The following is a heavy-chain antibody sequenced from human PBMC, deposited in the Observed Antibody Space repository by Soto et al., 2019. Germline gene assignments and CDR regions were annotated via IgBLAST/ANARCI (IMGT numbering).Heavy chain of an antibody. Sequence: QVQLVESGGGVVQPGRSLRLSCAASGFTLSSHGMHWVRQAPGKGLEWVAVLSHDGSNKFYAVSVEGRFTISRDDSKNTLYLQMNSLRAEDTAMYYCAKENTFADYWGQGTLVTVS. V-gene: IGHV3-30*18. J-gene: IGHJ4*02. CDR1: GFTLSSHG. CDR2: LSHDGSNK. D-gene: IGHD2-2*02. CDR3: AKENTFADY.